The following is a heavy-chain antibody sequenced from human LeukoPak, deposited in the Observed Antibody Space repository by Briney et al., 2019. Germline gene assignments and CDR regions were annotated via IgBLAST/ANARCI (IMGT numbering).Heavy chain of an antibody. CDR3: ARVGYSSGWDPSIDY. CDR2: IYTSGST. D-gene: IGHD6-19*01. J-gene: IGHJ4*02. V-gene: IGHV4-4*07. CDR1: GGSISSYY. Sequence: SETLSLTCIVSGGSISSYYWSWIRQPAGKGLEWIGRIYTSGSTNYNPSLKSRVTMSVDTSKNQFSLKLSSVTAADTAVYYCARVGYSSGWDPSIDYWGQGTLVTVSS.